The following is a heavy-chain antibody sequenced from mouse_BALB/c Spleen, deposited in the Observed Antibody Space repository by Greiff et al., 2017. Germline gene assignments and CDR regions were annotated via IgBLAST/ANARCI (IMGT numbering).Heavy chain of an antibody. D-gene: IGHD2-5*01. CDR1: GYAFSSYW. CDR3: ARGGVRGYFDY. V-gene: IGHV1-80*01. J-gene: IGHJ2*01. Sequence: VQRVESGAELVRPGSSVKISCKASGYAFSSYWMNWVKQRPGQGLEWIGQIYPGDGDTNYNGKFKGKATLTADKSSSTAYMQLSSLTSEDSAVYFCARGGVRGYFDYWGQGTTLTVSS. CDR2: IYPGDGDT.